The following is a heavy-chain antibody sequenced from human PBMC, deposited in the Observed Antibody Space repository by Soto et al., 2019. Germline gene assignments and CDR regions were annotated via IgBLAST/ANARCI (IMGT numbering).Heavy chain of an antibody. CDR1: GGSFSGYY. CDR2: INNRGST. D-gene: IGHD3-10*01. CDR3: ARVACSRYYGSGSYLWFDD. V-gene: IGHV4-34*01. Sequence: QVQLQQWGAGLLKPSETLSLTCAVYGGSFSGYYWSWIRQPPGKGLEWIGEINNRGSTNYNPSLKSRVTISVDTAKTQFARKLRSVTAADTAVYYCARVACSRYYGSGSYLWFDDWGQVTLVTVSS. J-gene: IGHJ4*02.